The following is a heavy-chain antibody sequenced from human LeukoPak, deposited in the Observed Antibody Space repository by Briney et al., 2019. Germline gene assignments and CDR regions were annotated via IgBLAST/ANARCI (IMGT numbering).Heavy chain of an antibody. CDR1: GYTLTELS. CDR3: ARDPGEWYFDL. J-gene: IGHJ2*01. CDR2: FDPEDGET. Sequence: ASVKVSCKVSGYTLTELSMHWVRQAPGKGLEWMGGFDPEDGETIYAQKFQGRVTMTTDTSTSTAYMELRSLRSDDTAVYYCARDPGEWYFDLWGRGTLVTVSS. D-gene: IGHD3-16*01. V-gene: IGHV1-24*01.